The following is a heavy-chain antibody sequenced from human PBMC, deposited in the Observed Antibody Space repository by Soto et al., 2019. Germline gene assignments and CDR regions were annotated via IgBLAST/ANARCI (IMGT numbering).Heavy chain of an antibody. J-gene: IGHJ4*02. V-gene: IGHV4-4*02. CDR3: ARTTWDGYTVYYFAS. CDR1: GGSTRSSNW. Sequence: SETLSLTCAVSGGSTRSSNWLSWVRQPPGKGLEWIGEIYHSGSTNYNPSLKSRVTISVDKSKNQFSPRLSSVTAADTAVYSFARTTWDGYTVYYFASRGQGTLGT. CDR2: IYHSGST. D-gene: IGHD5-18*01.